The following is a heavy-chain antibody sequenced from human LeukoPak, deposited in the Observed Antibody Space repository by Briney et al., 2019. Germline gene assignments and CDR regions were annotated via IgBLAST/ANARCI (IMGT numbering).Heavy chain of an antibody. CDR1: GGSISSYY. V-gene: IGHV4-59*12. Sequence: PSETLSLTCTVSGGSISSYYWSWIRQPPGKGLEWIGYIYYSGSTNYNPSLKSRVTISVDTSKNQFSLKLSSVTAADTAVYYCARGRYSSGWYRNWFDPWGQGTLVTVSS. CDR2: IYYSGST. J-gene: IGHJ5*02. D-gene: IGHD6-19*01. CDR3: ARGRYSSGWYRNWFDP.